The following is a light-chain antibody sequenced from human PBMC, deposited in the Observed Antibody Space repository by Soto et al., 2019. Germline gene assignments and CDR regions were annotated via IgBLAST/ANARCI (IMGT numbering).Light chain of an antibody. CDR2: DAS. J-gene: IGKJ2*01. Sequence: DIQLSQSPATLSASVGDRVTIAYRASQSINMWLAWYQQKPVKAPKLLIYDASSLESGVPSMFSGSGSGTEFTLSIGSMQPDDFATYYCQKYNSYPHTFGQGTKVDIK. V-gene: IGKV1-5*01. CDR1: QSINMW. CDR3: QKYNSYPHT.